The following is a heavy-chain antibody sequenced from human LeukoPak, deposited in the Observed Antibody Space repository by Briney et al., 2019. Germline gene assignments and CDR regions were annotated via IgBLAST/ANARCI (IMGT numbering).Heavy chain of an antibody. J-gene: IGHJ4*02. D-gene: IGHD5-24*01. Sequence: ASVKVSCKASGGTFSSYAISWVRQAPGQGLEWMGRIIPILGIANYAQKFQGRVTITADKSTSTAYMELSSLRSEDTAVYYCARTEMEMATIGHFDYWGQGTLVTVSS. CDR2: IIPILGIA. CDR1: GGTFSSYA. V-gene: IGHV1-69*04. CDR3: ARTEMEMATIGHFDY.